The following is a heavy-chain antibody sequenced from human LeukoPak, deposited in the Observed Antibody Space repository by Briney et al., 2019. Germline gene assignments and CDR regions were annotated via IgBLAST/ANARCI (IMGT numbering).Heavy chain of an antibody. CDR3: VRFGLTSSLDY. V-gene: IGHV5-51*01. Sequence: GETLKISCKISGYRLTDNWIGWVRQVPGKGLEWMGLIYPGDSDTRYSPSFQGQVTFSVDMSISTAYLQLSGLRASDTAIYYCVRFGLTSSLDYWGQGTLVTVSS. CDR2: IYPGDSDT. CDR1: GYRLTDNW. D-gene: IGHD6-13*01. J-gene: IGHJ4*02.